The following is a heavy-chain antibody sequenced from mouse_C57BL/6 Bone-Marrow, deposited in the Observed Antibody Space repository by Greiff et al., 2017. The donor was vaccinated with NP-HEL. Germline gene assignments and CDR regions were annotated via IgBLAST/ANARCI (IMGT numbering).Heavy chain of an antibody. CDR2: ISSGGSYT. CDR3: ARPLTGTGFAY. Sequence: EVQGVESGGDLVKPGGSLKLSCAASGFTFSSYGMSWVRQTPDQRLEWVATISSGGSYTYYPDSVKGRFTFSRDNAKNTLYLQMSSLKSEDTAMYYCARPLTGTGFAYWGQGTLVTVSA. CDR1: GFTFSSYG. D-gene: IGHD4-1*01. V-gene: IGHV5-6*01. J-gene: IGHJ3*01.